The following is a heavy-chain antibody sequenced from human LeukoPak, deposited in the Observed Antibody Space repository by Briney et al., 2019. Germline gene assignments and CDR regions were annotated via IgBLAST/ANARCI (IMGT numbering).Heavy chain of an antibody. V-gene: IGHV4-34*01. CDR1: GGSFSGYY. CDR2: INHSGST. Sequence: PSETLSLTCAVYGGSFSGYYWSWIRQPPGKGLEWIGEINHSGSTNYNPSLKSRVTISVDTSKNQFSLKLSSVTAADTAVCYCARVKRRYCSGGSCYSGRSAFDIWGQGTMVTVSS. J-gene: IGHJ3*02. CDR3: ARVKRRYCSGGSCYSGRSAFDI. D-gene: IGHD2-15*01.